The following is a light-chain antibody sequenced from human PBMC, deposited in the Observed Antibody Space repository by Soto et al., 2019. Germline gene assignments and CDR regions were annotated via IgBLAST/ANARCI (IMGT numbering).Light chain of an antibody. CDR2: DAS. CDR3: QQSYRTPYT. J-gene: IGKJ2*01. CDR1: QGISTY. V-gene: IGKV1-39*01. Sequence: DIQMTQSPSSLSASVGDRVTITCRASQGISTYLVWYQQRQGRAPKLLIYDASSLISGVPSRFSVSGSGPDFTLTIRSLRPEAFATYYCQQSYRTPYTFRQGTKLE.